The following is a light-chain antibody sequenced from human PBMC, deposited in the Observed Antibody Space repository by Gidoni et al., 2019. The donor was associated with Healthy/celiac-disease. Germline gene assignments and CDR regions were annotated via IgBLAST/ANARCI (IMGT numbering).Light chain of an antibody. V-gene: IGKV1-39*01. CDR3: QQSYSTPWS. J-gene: IGKJ2*04. Sequence: DIQMTQSPSSLSASVGDRVTITCRASQSISSYLNWYQQKPGKAPKLPSRCSGSGSGTDFTLTISSLQPEDFATYYCQQSYSTPWSFGQGTKLEIK. CDR1: QSISSY.